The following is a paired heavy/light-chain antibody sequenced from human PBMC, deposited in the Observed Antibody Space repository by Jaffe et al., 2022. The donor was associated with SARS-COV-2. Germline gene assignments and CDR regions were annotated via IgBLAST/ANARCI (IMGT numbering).Heavy chain of an antibody. J-gene: IGHJ4*02. Sequence: EVQVVESGGGLAQPGRSLRLSCTASGFTFGDYAMNWFRQAPGKGLEWVGFIRNKADGGAAEYAASVKGRFTISRDDSKGITYLQMNGLKTDDTAVYYCSRINCRGYGGYSCITSDSWGQGALVTVSS. CDR1: GFTFGDYA. D-gene: IGHD5-12*01. CDR2: IRNKADGGAA. V-gene: IGHV3-49*03. CDR3: SRINCRGYGGYSCITSDS.
Light chain of an antibody. Sequence: DIVMTQSPLSLSVTPGESASISCRSSQSLLHSNGYNYLDWYLQKPGQSPQLLIYLGSNRASGVVDRFSGGGSGTYFTLTISRVEAEDAGVYYCMQALQPPLTFGGGTKVEIK. CDR2: LGS. J-gene: IGKJ4*01. CDR1: QSLLHSNGYNY. CDR3: MQALQPPLT. V-gene: IGKV2-28*01.